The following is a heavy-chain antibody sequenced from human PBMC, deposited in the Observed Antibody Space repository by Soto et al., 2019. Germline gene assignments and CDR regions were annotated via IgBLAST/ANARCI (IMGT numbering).Heavy chain of an antibody. CDR3: ARDLKGRNTFDY. J-gene: IGHJ4*02. Sequence: ASVKVSCKASGYTFTGYYMHWVRQAPGQGLEWMGWINPNSGGTNYAQKFQGRVTMTRDTSISTAYMELSRLRSDDTAVYYCARDLKGRNTFDYWGQGTLVTVSS. CDR2: INPNSGGT. V-gene: IGHV1-2*02. CDR1: GYTFTGYY.